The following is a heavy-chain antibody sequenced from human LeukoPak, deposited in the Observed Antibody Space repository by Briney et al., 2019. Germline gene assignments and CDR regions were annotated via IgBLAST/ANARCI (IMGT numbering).Heavy chain of an antibody. CDR2: IIPIFGTA. CDR3: AIHPQGYFDY. Sequence: ASVKVSCKASGGTFSSYAISWVRQAPGQGLEWMGGIIPIFGTANYAQKFQGRVTITTDESTSTAYMELSSLRSEDTAVYYCAIHPQGYFDYWGQGTLVTVSS. CDR1: GGTFSSYA. V-gene: IGHV1-69*05. J-gene: IGHJ4*02.